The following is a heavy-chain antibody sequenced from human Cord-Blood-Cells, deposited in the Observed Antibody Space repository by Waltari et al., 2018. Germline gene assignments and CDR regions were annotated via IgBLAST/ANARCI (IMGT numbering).Heavy chain of an antibody. J-gene: IGHJ4*02. CDR3: ARLRGSCSSTSCGEFDY. Sequence: EVQLVQSGAEVKKPGESLKISCKGSGYSFTSYWIGWVRQMPGKGLELMGIIYPGHSDTIYSPPLQGQGTISAEKAISTAYLQWSSLKASDTAMYYCARLRGSCSSTSCGEFDYWGQGTLVTVSS. D-gene: IGHD2-2*01. V-gene: IGHV5-51*01. CDR2: IYPGHSDT. CDR1: GYSFTSYW.